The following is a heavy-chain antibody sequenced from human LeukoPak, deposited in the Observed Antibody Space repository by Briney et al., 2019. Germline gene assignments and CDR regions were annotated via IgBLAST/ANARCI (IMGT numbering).Heavy chain of an antibody. V-gene: IGHV3-23*01. CDR2: IFGSGGST. J-gene: IGHJ4*02. CDR1: GFTFSNYA. Sequence: GGSLRLSCAASGFTFSNYAMSWVRQAPGKGLERVSAIFGSGGSTYYADSVKGRFSISRGNSKNTLFLQMNSLRVEDTALYYCSKWGDYDVLTGYYDSDFWGQGTLVTVSS. CDR3: SKWGDYDVLTGYYDSDF. D-gene: IGHD3-9*01.